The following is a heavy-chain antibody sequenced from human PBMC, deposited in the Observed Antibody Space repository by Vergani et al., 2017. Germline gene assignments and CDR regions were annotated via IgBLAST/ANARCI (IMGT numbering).Heavy chain of an antibody. D-gene: IGHD6-13*01. Sequence: QLQLQESDPGLVKPSETLSLTCTVSGGSIRSTFYYWGWIRQPPGKGLGWIGTIYYSGSTYYNPSLNSRVTISVDPSKNQFSRKLNSVTAADTAVYYCARHKEQLVPGNYYYYYYMDVWGKGTTVTVSS. CDR3: ARHKEQLVPGNYYYYYYMDV. V-gene: IGHV4-39*01. CDR2: IYYSGST. CDR1: GGSIRSTFYY. J-gene: IGHJ6*03.